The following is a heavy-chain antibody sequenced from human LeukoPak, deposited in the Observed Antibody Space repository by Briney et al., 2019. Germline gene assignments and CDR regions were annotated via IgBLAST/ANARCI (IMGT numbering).Heavy chain of an antibody. CDR2: ISHDGSNQ. CDR3: ARAFTGYCNGGTCYSDN. J-gene: IGHJ4*02. D-gene: IGHD2-15*01. CDR1: GFTFSRFG. Sequence: GRSLGLSCAASGFTFSRFGIHWVRQAPGKGLEWVALISHDGSNQYYGASVKGRFTISRDNSKNTLYLQMDSLRVEDTAVYYCARAFTGYCNGGTCYSDNWGQGTLVTVSS. V-gene: IGHV3-30*03.